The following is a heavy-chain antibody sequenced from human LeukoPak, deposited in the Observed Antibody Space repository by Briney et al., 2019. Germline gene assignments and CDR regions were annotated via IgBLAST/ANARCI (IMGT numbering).Heavy chain of an antibody. CDR1: GDSITSDY. Sequence: SETLSLTCNVSGDSITSDYWSWIRQSPEKGLEWIGFISYSGTTSYNPSLQSRVTISMDTSKSQFSLKLSSVTAADTAVYYCARTRPQDHATSYMDVWGKGTTVTVSS. D-gene: IGHD1-26*01. V-gene: IGHV4-59*08. CDR3: ARTRPQDHATSYMDV. J-gene: IGHJ6*03. CDR2: ISYSGTT.